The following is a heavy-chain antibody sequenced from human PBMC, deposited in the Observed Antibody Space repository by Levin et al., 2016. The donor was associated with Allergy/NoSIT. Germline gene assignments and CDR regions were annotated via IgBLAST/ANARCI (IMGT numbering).Heavy chain of an antibody. V-gene: IGHV3-23*01. CDR2: ISGKGDRT. CDR3: AKRGGTGYGAASDY. J-gene: IGHJ4*02. Sequence: GESLKISCAASGFAFSDYAMSWVRQAPGKGLEWVSTISGKGDRTYDADSVEGRLTISRDNSKNTLYLQLNSLRVDDTAVYYCAKRGGTGYGAASDYWGQGILVTVSS. CDR1: GFAFSDYA. D-gene: IGHD2-2*03.